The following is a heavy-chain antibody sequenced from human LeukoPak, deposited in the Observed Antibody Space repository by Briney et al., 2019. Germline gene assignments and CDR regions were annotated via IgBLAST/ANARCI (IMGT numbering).Heavy chain of an antibody. CDR3: ARDNYVGKGQLAAQFDY. D-gene: IGHD6-13*01. V-gene: IGHV3-21*01. CDR1: GFTFSSYS. CDR2: ISSSSSYI. Sequence: NPGGSLRLSCAASGFTFSSYSMNWVRQAPGKGLEWVSSISSSSSYIYYADSVKGRFTISRDNAKNSLYLQMNSLRAEGTAVYYCARDNYVGKGQLAAQFDYWGQGTLVTVSS. J-gene: IGHJ4*02.